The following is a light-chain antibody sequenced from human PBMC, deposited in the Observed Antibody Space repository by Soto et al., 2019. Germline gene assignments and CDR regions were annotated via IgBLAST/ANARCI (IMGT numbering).Light chain of an antibody. CDR3: SSHTRSSILYV. J-gene: IGLJ1*01. Sequence: QAALTQPASVSGSPGPSITISCTGTSSDVGGYNYVSWYHQHPGKAPKLMIYDVSNRPSGVSNRFSGSKSGNAASLTISGLQAEDEADYYCSSHTRSSILYVFGTGTKVTVL. CDR1: SSDVGGYNY. CDR2: DVS. V-gene: IGLV2-14*01.